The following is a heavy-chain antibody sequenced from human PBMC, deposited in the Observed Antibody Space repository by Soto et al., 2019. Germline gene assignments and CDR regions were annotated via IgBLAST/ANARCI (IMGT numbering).Heavy chain of an antibody. CDR1: GGTFSSYA. D-gene: IGHD6-13*01. J-gene: IGHJ6*02. CDR3: ARARSISWYSSGGDYYYGMDV. Sequence: QVQLVQSGAEVKKPGSSVKVSCKASGGTFSSYAISWVRQAPGQGLEWMGGIIPIFGTANYAQKFQGRVTITADESTSTAYMELSSLRSEDTAVYYCARARSISWYSSGGDYYYGMDVWGQGTTVTVSS. V-gene: IGHV1-69*01. CDR2: IIPIFGTA.